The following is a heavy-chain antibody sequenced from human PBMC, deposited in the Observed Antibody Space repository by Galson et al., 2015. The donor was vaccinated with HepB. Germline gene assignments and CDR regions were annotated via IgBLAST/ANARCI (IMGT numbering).Heavy chain of an antibody. V-gene: IGHV1-46*01. Sequence: SVKVSCKASGYTFTSYYMHWVRQAPGQGLEWMGIINPSGGSTSYAQKFQGRVTMTRDTSTSTVYMELSSLRSEDTAVYYCAREGIVVVPASGNYYYYYIDVPGKATTLTVS. CDR1: GYTFTSYY. CDR3: AREGIVVVPASGNYYYYYIDV. D-gene: IGHD2-2*01. CDR2: INPSGGST. J-gene: IGHJ6*03.